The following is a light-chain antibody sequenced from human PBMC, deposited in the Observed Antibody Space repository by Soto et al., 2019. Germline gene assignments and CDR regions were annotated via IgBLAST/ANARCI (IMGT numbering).Light chain of an antibody. CDR2: DVS. V-gene: IGLV2-14*01. CDR3: SSYTRSSTYV. J-gene: IGLJ1*01. Sequence: QSLLTQPASVSGSPGQSITISCTGTSSDAGGYNYVSWYRQHPGRAPKLMIYDVSNRPSGVSNRFSGSKSGNTASLTISGLQAEDEADYYCSSYTRSSTYVFGTGTKVTVL. CDR1: SSDAGGYNY.